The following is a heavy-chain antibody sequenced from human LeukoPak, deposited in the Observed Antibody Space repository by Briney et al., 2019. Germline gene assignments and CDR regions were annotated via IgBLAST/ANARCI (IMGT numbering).Heavy chain of an antibody. J-gene: IGHJ4*02. Sequence: GASVKVSCKASGYTFTSYYMHWVRQAPGQGLEWMGIINPSGGSTSYAQKFQGRVTMTTDTSTSTAYMELRNLRSDDTAVYYCARGGPAARLITFGGVTDYWGQGTLVTVSS. D-gene: IGHD3-16*01. CDR3: ARGGPAARLITFGGVTDY. CDR1: GYTFTSYY. V-gene: IGHV1-46*01. CDR2: INPSGGST.